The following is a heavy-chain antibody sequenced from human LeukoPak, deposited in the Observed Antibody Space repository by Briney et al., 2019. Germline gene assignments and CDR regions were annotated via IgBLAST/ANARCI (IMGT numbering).Heavy chain of an antibody. J-gene: IGHJ4*02. CDR1: GFTFSNYD. CDR2: IDPNSDA. V-gene: IGHV3-13*04. D-gene: IGHD6-13*01. CDR3: ARGAGTHFDY. Sequence: PGASLRLSCAASGFTFSNYDMHWVRQAIGKGLEWVSAIDPNSDAYYQGSVRGRFPMSRENAKNSLYLQMNSLTAGDTAVYYCARGAGTHFDYWGQGILVTVST.